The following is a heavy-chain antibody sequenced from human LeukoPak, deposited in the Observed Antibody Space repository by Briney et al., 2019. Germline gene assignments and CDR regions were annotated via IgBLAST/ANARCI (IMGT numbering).Heavy chain of an antibody. CDR3: AKSPGRYQLNYYYYVDV. J-gene: IGHJ6*03. CDR1: GFTFSSYG. V-gene: IGHV3-30*02. Sequence: GGSLRLSCAASGFTFSSYGMHWVRQAPGKGLEWVAFIRYDGSNKYYADSVKGRFTISRDNSKNTLYLQMNSLRAEDTAVYYCAKSPGRYQLNYYYYVDVWGKGTTVTVSS. D-gene: IGHD2-2*01. CDR2: IRYDGSNK.